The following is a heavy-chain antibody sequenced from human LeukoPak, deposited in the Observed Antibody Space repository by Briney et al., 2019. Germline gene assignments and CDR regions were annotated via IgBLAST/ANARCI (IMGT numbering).Heavy chain of an antibody. CDR3: AERGYSYSFDY. CDR2: ISSDGSNK. D-gene: IGHD5-18*01. Sequence: SGRSLRLSCAASGFTFSTYGMHWVRQAPGKGLEWVAVISSDGSNKYYADSVKGRFTISRDNSKNTLYLQMNSLRAEDTAVYYCAERGYSYSFDYWGQGTLVTVSS. V-gene: IGHV3-30*18. J-gene: IGHJ4*02. CDR1: GFTFSTYG.